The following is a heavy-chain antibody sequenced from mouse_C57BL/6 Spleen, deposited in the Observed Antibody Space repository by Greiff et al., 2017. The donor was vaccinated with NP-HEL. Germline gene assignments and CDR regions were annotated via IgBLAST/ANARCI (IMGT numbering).Heavy chain of an antibody. CDR2: INPNNGGT. J-gene: IGHJ3*01. D-gene: IGHD2-4*01. V-gene: IGHV1-18*01. Sequence: VQLKQSGPELVKPGASVKIPCKASGYTFTDYNMDWVKQSHGKSLEWIGDINPNNGGTIYNQKFKGKATLTVDKSSSTAYMELRSLTSEDTAVYYCARSPRYDYDGAWFAYWGQGTLVTVSA. CDR1: GYTFTDYN. CDR3: ARSPRYDYDGAWFAY.